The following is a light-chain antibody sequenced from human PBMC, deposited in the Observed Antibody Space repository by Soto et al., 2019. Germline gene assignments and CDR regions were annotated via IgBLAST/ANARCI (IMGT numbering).Light chain of an antibody. CDR1: QSVSSY. J-gene: IGKJ1*01. V-gene: IGKV3-20*01. CDR2: GAS. CDR3: QQYGSSPT. Sequence: EIVLTQSPATLSLSPGEGATLSCRASQSVSSYLAWYQQTPGQAPRLLIYGASIRATGIPDRFSGSGSGTDFTLSISRLEPEDFAVYYCQQYGSSPTFGQGTKVDIK.